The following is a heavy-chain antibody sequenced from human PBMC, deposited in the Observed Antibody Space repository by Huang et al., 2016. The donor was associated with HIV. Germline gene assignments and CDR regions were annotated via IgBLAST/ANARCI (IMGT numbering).Heavy chain of an antibody. V-gene: IGHV4-59*11. CDR2: IYYMGST. D-gene: IGHD5-18*01. J-gene: IGHJ2*01. CDR3: ARGGYTYGFYWYFDL. Sequence: QVQLQESGPGLVKPSETLSLTCTVSSGSISAHYWSWIRQPPGKGLEWIGSIYYMGSTNYNSSLESRVTMLVDTSENQLSLKFSSVTAADTARYYCARGGYTYGFYWYFDLWGRGTLVTVSS. CDR1: SGSISAHY.